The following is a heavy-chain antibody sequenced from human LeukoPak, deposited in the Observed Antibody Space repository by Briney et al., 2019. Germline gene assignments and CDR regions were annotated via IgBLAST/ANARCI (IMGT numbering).Heavy chain of an antibody. D-gene: IGHD3-22*01. V-gene: IGHV3-20*04. J-gene: IGHJ4*02. CDR1: GLTFNDYG. Sequence: GGSLRLSCAASGLTFNDYGMSWVRQGPGKGLEWVSGINWNGGTTGYADSVRGRFTISRDNAKNSLYLQMNSLRAEDTALYYCARDKHYYDSSNYVWGQGTLVTVSS. CDR3: ARDKHYYDSSNYV. CDR2: INWNGGTT.